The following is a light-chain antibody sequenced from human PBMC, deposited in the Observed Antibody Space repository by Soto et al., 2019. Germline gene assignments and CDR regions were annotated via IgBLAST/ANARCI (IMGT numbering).Light chain of an antibody. J-gene: IGLJ1*01. V-gene: IGLV2-14*01. CDR1: SSDVGGYNY. CDR3: NSYTSTNTLGV. Sequence: QSALTQPASVSGSPGQSITISCSGTSSDVGGYNYVSWYQQHPGKAPKLMIYEVNNRPSGVSDRFSASKSGNTASLTISGLQAEDEADYYCNSYTSTNTLGVFGTGTKLTVL. CDR2: EVN.